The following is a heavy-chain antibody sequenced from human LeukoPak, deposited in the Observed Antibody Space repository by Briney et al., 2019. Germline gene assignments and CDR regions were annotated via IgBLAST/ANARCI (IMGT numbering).Heavy chain of an antibody. CDR3: AIGRPDYYDTGFDP. V-gene: IGHV4-34*01. Sequence: SETLSLTCAVYGGSFSGYYWSWIRQPPGKGLEWIGEINHSGSTNYNPSLKSQVTISVDTSKNQFSLKLSSVTAADTAVYYCAIGRPDYYDTGFDPWGQGTLVTVSS. D-gene: IGHD3-22*01. CDR1: GGSFSGYY. CDR2: INHSGST. J-gene: IGHJ5*02.